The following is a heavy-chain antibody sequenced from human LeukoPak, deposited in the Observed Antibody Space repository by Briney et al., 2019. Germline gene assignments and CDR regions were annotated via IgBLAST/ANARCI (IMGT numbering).Heavy chain of an antibody. J-gene: IGHJ4*02. CDR3: AREELAAAGTTPDY. CDR1: GYTFTSYG. V-gene: IGHV1-18*01. D-gene: IGHD6-13*01. Sequence: ASVKVSCKASGYTFTSYGISWVRQAPGQGLEWVGWISAYNGNANYAQKLQGRVTMTTDTSTSTAYMELRSLRSDDTAVYYCAREELAAAGTTPDYWGQGTLVTVSS. CDR2: ISAYNGNA.